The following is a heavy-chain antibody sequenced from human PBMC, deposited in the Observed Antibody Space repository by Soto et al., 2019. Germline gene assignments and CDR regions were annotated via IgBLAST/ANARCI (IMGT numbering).Heavy chain of an antibody. CDR1: GASVTSGGYS. CDR2: IYHSGIT. Sequence: PSETLALTCAVSGASVTSGGYSWSWIRQPPGKGLEWIGYIYHSGITYYSPSLKSRVTISVDRSKNQFSLTLSSGTAADTAVYYCARVDYVSSGFYWVDNRGQGPLVTVSS. CDR3: ARVDYVSSGFYWVDN. J-gene: IGHJ4*02. V-gene: IGHV4-30-2*01. D-gene: IGHD3-22*01.